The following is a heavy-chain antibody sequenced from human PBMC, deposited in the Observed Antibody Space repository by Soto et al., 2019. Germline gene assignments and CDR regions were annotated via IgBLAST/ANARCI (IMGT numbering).Heavy chain of an antibody. Sequence: GASVKVSCKASGYTFTGYYMHWVRQAPGQGLEWMGWINPNSGGTNYAQKFQGRVTMTSDTSISTAYTELSSRRSDDTAVYYCARSALIGYYYYGMDVWGQGTTVTVSS. CDR2: INPNSGGT. V-gene: IGHV1-2*02. CDR3: ARSALIGYYYYGMDV. J-gene: IGHJ6*02. D-gene: IGHD3-16*02. CDR1: GYTFTGYY.